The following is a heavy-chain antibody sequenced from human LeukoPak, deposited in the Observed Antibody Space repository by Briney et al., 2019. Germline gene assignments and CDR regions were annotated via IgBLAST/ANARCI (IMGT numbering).Heavy chain of an antibody. CDR1: GYTFTSYG. J-gene: IGHJ5*02. D-gene: IGHD5-12*01. Sequence: SVKVSCKASGYTFTSYGISWVRQAPGQGLEWMGRIIPIFGTANYAQKFQGRVTITTDESTSTAYMELSSLRSEDTAVYYCARGSYENWFDPWGQGTLVTVSS. V-gene: IGHV1-69*05. CDR3: ARGSYENWFDP. CDR2: IIPIFGTA.